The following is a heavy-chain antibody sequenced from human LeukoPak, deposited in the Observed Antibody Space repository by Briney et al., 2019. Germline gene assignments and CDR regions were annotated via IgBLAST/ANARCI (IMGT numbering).Heavy chain of an antibody. CDR2: FLPEHGET. V-gene: IGHV1-24*01. CDR3: ATGVMVPAMRLSYLDY. D-gene: IGHD2-21*02. CDR1: GYPVTKIS. Sequence: ASVKVSCKISGYPVTKISMHWVRQAPGKGLEWMGGFLPEHGETRYAQKFKGRVTTTEDISTDTVYMDLISLESDDTALYYCATGVMVPAMRLSYLDYWGQGTLVTVSP. J-gene: IGHJ4*02.